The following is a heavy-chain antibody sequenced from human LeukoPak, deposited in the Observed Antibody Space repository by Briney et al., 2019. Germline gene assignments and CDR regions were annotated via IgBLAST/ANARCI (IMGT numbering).Heavy chain of an antibody. D-gene: IGHD3-22*01. J-gene: IGHJ1*01. CDR1: GFTFSSYS. Sequence: PGGSLRLSCAASGFTFSSYSMNWVRQAPGKGLEWVSSISSSSSYIYYADSVKGRFTISRDNAKNSLYLQMNSLRAEDTAVYYCARGAYYYDSSGTLGYFQHWGQGTLVTVSS. CDR3: ARGAYYYDSSGTLGYFQH. V-gene: IGHV3-21*01. CDR2: ISSSSSYI.